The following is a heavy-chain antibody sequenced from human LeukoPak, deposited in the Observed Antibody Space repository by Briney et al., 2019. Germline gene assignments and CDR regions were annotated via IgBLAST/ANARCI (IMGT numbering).Heavy chain of an antibody. J-gene: IGHJ6*03. CDR2: INSDGSST. CDR3: AREGTNHYYQNMDV. V-gene: IGHV3-74*01. Sequence: GGSLRLSCAASGFTFSSYSMNWVRQAPGKGLVWVSRINSDGSSTSYADSVKGRFTISRDNSKNTLYLQMNSLRAEDTAVYYCAREGTNHYYQNMDVWGKGTTVTVSS. CDR1: GFTFSSYS. D-gene: IGHD1-1*01.